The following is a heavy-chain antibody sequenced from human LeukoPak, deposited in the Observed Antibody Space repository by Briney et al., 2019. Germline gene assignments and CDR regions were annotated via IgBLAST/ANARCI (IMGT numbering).Heavy chain of an antibody. CDR3: ASAYSGSLDAFDI. D-gene: IGHD1-26*01. Sequence: GESLKISCKGSGYNFTIYWIGWVRQMPGKGLEWMGIIFPGDSDTTYSPSFQGQVTISADKSISTAYLQWSSLKASDTAMYYCASAYSGSLDAFDIWGQGTMVTVSS. CDR2: IFPGDSDT. J-gene: IGHJ3*02. V-gene: IGHV5-51*01. CDR1: GYNFTIYW.